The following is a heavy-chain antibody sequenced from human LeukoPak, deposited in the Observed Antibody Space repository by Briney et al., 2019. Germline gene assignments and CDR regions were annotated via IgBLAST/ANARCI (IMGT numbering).Heavy chain of an antibody. V-gene: IGHV4-61*02. Sequence: SQTLSLTCTVSGGSMSSDSHYWSWIRQPAGKGLEWIGRIYPSGNTNYNPSLESRATISIDMSKNQFSLKLSSVTAADTAVYYCARVAGYSTGWYPLDFWGQETLVTVSS. D-gene: IGHD6-19*01. CDR3: ARVAGYSTGWYPLDF. CDR1: GGSMSSDSHY. J-gene: IGHJ4*02. CDR2: IYPSGNT.